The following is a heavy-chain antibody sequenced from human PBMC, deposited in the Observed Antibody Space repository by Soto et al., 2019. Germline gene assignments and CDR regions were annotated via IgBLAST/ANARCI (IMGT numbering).Heavy chain of an antibody. CDR3: SSQGRSARPIDDPYYYDGMDV. V-gene: IGHV3-73*01. Sequence: GGSLRLSCEASGFTFSGSAMHWVRQASGKGLEWVGRIRSKANSYAKAYVASVKGRFTISRDDSKNKAYLQMNSLKNEDTDEYYCSSQGRSARPIDDPYYYDGMDVWGQGTTVTVSS. CDR1: GFTFSGSA. J-gene: IGHJ6*02. D-gene: IGHD6-6*01. CDR2: IRSKANSYAK.